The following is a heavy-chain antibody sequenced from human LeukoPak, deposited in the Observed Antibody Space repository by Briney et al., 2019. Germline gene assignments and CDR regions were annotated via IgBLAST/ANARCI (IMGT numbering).Heavy chain of an antibody. Sequence: GESLKISCKGSGYSFTSYWIGWVRQVPGKGLEWMGIIYPGDSDTRYSPSFQGQVTISADKSISTAYLQWSSLKASDTAMYYCARFMISSRRAFDYWGQGTLVTVSS. D-gene: IGHD3-16*01. CDR2: IYPGDSDT. V-gene: IGHV5-51*01. CDR1: GYSFTSYW. J-gene: IGHJ4*02. CDR3: ARFMISSRRAFDY.